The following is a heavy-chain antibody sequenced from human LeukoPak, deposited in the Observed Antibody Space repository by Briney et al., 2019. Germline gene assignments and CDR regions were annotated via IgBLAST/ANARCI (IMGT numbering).Heavy chain of an antibody. J-gene: IGHJ4*02. CDR3: ARYGYGGNSGLYFDY. D-gene: IGHD4-23*01. Sequence: GGSLRPSFAASGFTFSDYYMSWLPQAPGKGLELVSYISSSGSNIYYEVSVKGRFTISRDNAKNSLYLKMNSLRAEDTAVYYCARYGYGGNSGLYFDYWGQGTLVTVSS. CDR2: ISSSGSNI. V-gene: IGHV3-11*01. CDR1: GFTFSDYY.